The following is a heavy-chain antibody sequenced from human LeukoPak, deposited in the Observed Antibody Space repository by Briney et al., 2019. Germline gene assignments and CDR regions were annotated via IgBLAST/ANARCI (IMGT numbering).Heavy chain of an antibody. CDR1: GFTFDIFG. CDR3: AKGTVRFLEWGQRGYFDY. Sequence: PGGSLRLSCAASGFTFDIFGMNWVRQAPGKGLEWVSSISTTISNTYYADSVKGRFTISRDNSKNTLYLQVNSLRVDDTAIYYCAKGTVRFLEWGQRGYFDYWGQGTLVTVSS. D-gene: IGHD3-3*01. V-gene: IGHV3-23*01. CDR2: ISTTISNT. J-gene: IGHJ4*02.